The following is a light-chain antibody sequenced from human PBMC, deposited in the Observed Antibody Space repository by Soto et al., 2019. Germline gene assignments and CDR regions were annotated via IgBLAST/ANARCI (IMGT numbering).Light chain of an antibody. J-gene: IGKJ1*01. Sequence: DIRMTQSPSTLSASVGDRVTITCRASQSISSWLAWYQQKPGKAPKLLIYKASTLESGVPQRFSGSGSGTEFTLTISSLQTDDFSTYYCQQYHSYWTFGQGTKVDIK. CDR2: KAS. V-gene: IGKV1-5*03. CDR1: QSISSW. CDR3: QQYHSYWT.